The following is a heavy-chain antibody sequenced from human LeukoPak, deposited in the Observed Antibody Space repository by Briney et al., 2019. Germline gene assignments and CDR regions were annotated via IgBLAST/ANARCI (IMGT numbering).Heavy chain of an antibody. CDR3: ARGSYWYYDSSGYPLRAFDI. CDR2: IYYSGST. D-gene: IGHD3-22*01. Sequence: SETLSLTCTVSGGSISSGGYYWSWIRQHPGKGLEWIGYIYYSGSTYYNPSLKSRVTISVDTSKNQFSLKLSSVTAADTAVCYCARGSYWYYDSSGYPLRAFDIWGQGTMVTVSS. J-gene: IGHJ3*02. V-gene: IGHV4-31*03. CDR1: GGSISSGGYY.